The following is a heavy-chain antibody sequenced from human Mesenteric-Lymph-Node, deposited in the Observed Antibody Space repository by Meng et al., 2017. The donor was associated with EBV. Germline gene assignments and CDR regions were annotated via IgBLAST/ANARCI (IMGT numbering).Heavy chain of an antibody. CDR3: ARSFNGDWPFFDL. CDR2: IYHSGPS. V-gene: IGHV4-30-2*01. CDR1: GDSVSNGDYS. Sequence: QVPLQESGSGLVEPSQTLSLTCAVSGDSVSNGDYSWSWIRQPSGKGLEWIGHIYHSGPSYYNPSLRSRVSISLDRAKNEFSLMLNSVTAADTAFYYCARSFNGDWPFFDLWGRGTLVTVSS. D-gene: IGHD4-17*01. J-gene: IGHJ2*01.